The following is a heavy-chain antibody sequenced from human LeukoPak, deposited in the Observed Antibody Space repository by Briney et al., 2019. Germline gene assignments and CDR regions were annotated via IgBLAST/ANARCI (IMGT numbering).Heavy chain of an antibody. D-gene: IGHD3-22*01. Sequence: SETLSLTCTVSVGPISSHYWSSVRQPPGWGLEWIGYIYYSGSTNCNHTLKSRVTISLDTAKNQFSLKLTSVTAADTAVYYCARERGYDSSGYYYDYWGQGTLVTVSS. CDR2: IYYSGST. CDR3: ARERGYDSSGYYYDY. CDR1: VGPISSHY. J-gene: IGHJ4*02. V-gene: IGHV4-59*11.